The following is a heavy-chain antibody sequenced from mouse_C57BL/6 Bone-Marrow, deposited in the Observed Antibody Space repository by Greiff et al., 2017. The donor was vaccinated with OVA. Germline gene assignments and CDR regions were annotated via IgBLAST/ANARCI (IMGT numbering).Heavy chain of an antibody. D-gene: IGHD2-1*01. J-gene: IGHJ4*01. CDR1: GFTFSSYA. Sequence: KLVESGGGLVKPGGSLKLSCAASGFTFSSYAMSWVRQTPEKRLEWVATISDGGSYTYYPDNVKGRFTISRDNAKNNLYLQMSHLKSEDTAMYYCARERYYGNYDYAMDYWGQGTSVTVSS. V-gene: IGHV5-4*01. CDR2: ISDGGSYT. CDR3: ARERYYGNYDYAMDY.